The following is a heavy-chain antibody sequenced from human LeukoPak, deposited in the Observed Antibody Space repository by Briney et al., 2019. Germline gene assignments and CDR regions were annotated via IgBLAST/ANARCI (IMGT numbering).Heavy chain of an antibody. CDR2: ISAYNGNT. Sequence: ASVKVSCKASGYTFTNYGISWVRQAPGQGLEWMGWISAYNGNTNYAQKFQGRVTMTTDTSTTTAYMELRSLSSDDTAVYYCARPAGIHDTSGYWPLDHWGQGTLVTVSS. CDR3: ARPAGIHDTSGYWPLDH. CDR1: GYTFTNYG. D-gene: IGHD3-22*01. J-gene: IGHJ4*02. V-gene: IGHV1-18*01.